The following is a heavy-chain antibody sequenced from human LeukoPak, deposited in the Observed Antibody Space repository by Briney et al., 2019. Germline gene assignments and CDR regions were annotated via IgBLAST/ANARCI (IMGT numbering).Heavy chain of an antibody. CDR1: GFTFNSYA. Sequence: GGSLRLSCEASGFTFNSYAMSWVRQAPGKGLEWVASIKQDGSEKYYVDSVKGRFTVSRDNAENSLYLQMNSLRAEDTAVYFCARLTSGVTTFVYWGQGTLVTVSS. V-gene: IGHV3-7*01. D-gene: IGHD1-1*01. CDR3: ARLTSGVTTFVY. CDR2: IKQDGSEK. J-gene: IGHJ4*02.